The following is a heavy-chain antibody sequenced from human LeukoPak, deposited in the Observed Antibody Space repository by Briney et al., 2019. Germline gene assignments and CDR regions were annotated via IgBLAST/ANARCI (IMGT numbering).Heavy chain of an antibody. CDR3: ARDRFDDSNGYYYHSYYYMNV. D-gene: IGHD3-22*01. CDR2: ISAYTGNT. V-gene: IGHV1-18*01. J-gene: IGHJ6*03. Sequence: GASVKVSCKASGYTFTSYGISWVRQAPGQGLEWMGWISAYTGNTNYAQNLQGRVAMTTDTSTSTAYMELRSLRSDDTAVYYCARDRFDDSNGYYYHSYYYMNVWGKGTTVTVSS. CDR1: GYTFTSYG.